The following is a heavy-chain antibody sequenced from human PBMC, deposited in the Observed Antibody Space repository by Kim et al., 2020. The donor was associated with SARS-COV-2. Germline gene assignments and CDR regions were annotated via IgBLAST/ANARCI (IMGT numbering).Heavy chain of an antibody. V-gene: IGHV1-69*13. CDR3: ARGGRVTIRPGYYFDY. CDR2: IIPIFGTA. D-gene: IGHD3-3*01. Sequence: SSVKVSCKASGGTFSSYAISWVRQAPGQGLEWMGGIIPIFGTANYAQKFQGRVTITADESTSTAYMELSSLRSEDTAVYYCARGGRVTIRPGYYFDYWGQGTLVTVSS. J-gene: IGHJ4*02. CDR1: GGTFSSYA.